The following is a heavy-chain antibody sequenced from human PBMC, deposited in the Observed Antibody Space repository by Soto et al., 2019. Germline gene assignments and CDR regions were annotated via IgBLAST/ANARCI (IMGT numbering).Heavy chain of an antibody. D-gene: IGHD3-22*01. CDR2: IYYSESI. CDR1: GVSISSGGYY. V-gene: IGHV4-31*11. CDR3: ARSYYYDSSGYLVAAFDI. Sequence: QVQLQEPGPGLVKPSQTLSLTCAVSGVSISSGGYYWSWIRQHPGKGLEWIGYIYYSESIYYNPSLKSRVTISVDTSKNQVSLKLSSVTAADTAVYYCARSYYYDSSGYLVAAFDIWGQGTMVTVSS. J-gene: IGHJ3*02.